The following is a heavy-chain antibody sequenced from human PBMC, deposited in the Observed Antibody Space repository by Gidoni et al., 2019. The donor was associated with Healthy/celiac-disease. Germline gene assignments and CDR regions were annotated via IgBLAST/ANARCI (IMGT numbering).Heavy chain of an antibody. Sequence: SSYGMHWVRQAPGKGLEWVAVIAYDGSNKYYADSVKGRFTISRDNSKNTLYLQMNSLRAEDTAVYYCAKDLSLYDSSGYDVGGDYWGQGTLVTVSS. CDR2: IAYDGSNK. CDR3: AKDLSLYDSSGYDVGGDY. CDR1: SSYG. D-gene: IGHD3-22*01. V-gene: IGHV3-30*18. J-gene: IGHJ4*02.